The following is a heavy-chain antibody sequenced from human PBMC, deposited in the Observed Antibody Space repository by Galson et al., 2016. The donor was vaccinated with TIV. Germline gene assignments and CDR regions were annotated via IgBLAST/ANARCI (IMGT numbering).Heavy chain of an antibody. D-gene: IGHD3-3*01. CDR1: GGSFNRYY. V-gene: IGHV4-34*01. J-gene: IGHJ3*02. CDR2: INHSGST. Sequence: LSLTCAVYGGSFNRYYWTWIRQPPGKGLEWIGQINHSGSTKYNPSLKSRGTISVDTSKNQFSLKLTSVTAADTAVYYCSSPFPGGDDFWSAYYEAFDIWGQGTMVTVSS. CDR3: SSPFPGGDDFWSAYYEAFDI.